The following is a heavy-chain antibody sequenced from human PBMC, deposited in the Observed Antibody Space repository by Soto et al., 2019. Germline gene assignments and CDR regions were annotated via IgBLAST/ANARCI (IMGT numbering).Heavy chain of an antibody. Sequence: SETLSLTCAFYVVSFSGYYWSCIRHPPGKWLEWIGEINHSGSTNYNPSLKSRVTISVDTSKNQFSLKLSSVTAADTAVYYCARDAPRGAVAAKLGFRPKRDAFDIWAQGKRVTVS. V-gene: IGHV4-34*01. J-gene: IGHJ3*02. D-gene: IGHD6-19*01. CDR2: INHSGST. CDR3: ARDAPRGAVAAKLGFRPKRDAFDI. CDR1: VVSFSGYY.